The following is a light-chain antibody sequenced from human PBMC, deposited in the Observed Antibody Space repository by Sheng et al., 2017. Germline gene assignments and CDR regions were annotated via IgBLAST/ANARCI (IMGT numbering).Light chain of an antibody. CDR3: QHYGSSRTWT. CDR1: ESVVSSS. J-gene: IGKJ1*01. CDR2: GGS. V-gene: IGKV3-20*01. Sequence: EVLLTQSPGTLSLSPGERATLSCRTSESVVSSSLTWYQQRPGQAPRLLIYGGSIRATGIPDRFSGRGSGTDFTLTISRLEPEDFAIYYCQHYGSSRTWTFGQGTKVEIK.